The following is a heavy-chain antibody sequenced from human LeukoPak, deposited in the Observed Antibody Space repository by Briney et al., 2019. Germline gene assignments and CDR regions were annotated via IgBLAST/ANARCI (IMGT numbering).Heavy chain of an antibody. D-gene: IGHD5-18*01. CDR1: GFTVSSNY. V-gene: IGHV3-66*01. CDR2: IHSGGST. Sequence: GGSLRLSCAASGFTVSSNYMSWVRQAPGKGLEWVSVIHSGGSTYYADSVKGRFTISRDNSKNTLYLQMNSLRAEDTAVYYCARSAVDTAMAIGYWGQGTLVTVSS. J-gene: IGHJ4*02. CDR3: ARSAVDTAMAIGY.